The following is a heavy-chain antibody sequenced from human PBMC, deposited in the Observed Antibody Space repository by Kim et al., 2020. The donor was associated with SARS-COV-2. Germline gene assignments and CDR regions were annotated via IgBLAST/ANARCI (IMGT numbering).Heavy chain of an antibody. CDR3: AGTSISIQVWTEGDY. D-gene: IGHD5-18*01. J-gene: IGHJ4*02. CDR2: ISSSGRTM. Sequence: GGSLRLSCAASGFTFSRYEMNWVRQAPGEGLEWVSYISSSGRTMYYADSVKGRFTISRDNAKNSLYLQMNSLRAEDTAVYYCAGTSISIQVWTEGDYWGPGTLVTVSS. CDR1: GFTFSRYE. V-gene: IGHV3-48*03.